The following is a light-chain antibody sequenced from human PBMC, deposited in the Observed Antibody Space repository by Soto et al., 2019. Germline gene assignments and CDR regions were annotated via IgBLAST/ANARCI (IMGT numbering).Light chain of an antibody. CDR1: SSDVGSYNY. V-gene: IGLV2-14*01. CDR3: SSYTNSGTYV. J-gene: IGLJ1*01. Sequence: QSVLNQPASVSGSPGQSITISCTGTSSDVGSYNYVSWYQQDPGKAPKLIFYDVSNRPSGVSDRFSVSKSGNTASLTISNLQAEDEAAYYCSSYTNSGTYVFGTGTKVT. CDR2: DVS.